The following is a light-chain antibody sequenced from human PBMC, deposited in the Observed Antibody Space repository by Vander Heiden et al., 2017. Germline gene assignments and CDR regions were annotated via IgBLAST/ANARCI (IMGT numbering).Light chain of an antibody. CDR2: GKN. CDR3: NSRDSSGNHYV. J-gene: IGLJ1*01. V-gene: IGLV3-19*01. Sequence: SSELTQHPAVSVALGQTVRITCQGDSLRSYYASWYQQKPGQAPVLVIYGKNNWPSGIPDRFSGSSSGNTASLTITGAQAEDEADYYCNSRDSSGNHYVFGSGTKVTVL. CDR1: SLRSYY.